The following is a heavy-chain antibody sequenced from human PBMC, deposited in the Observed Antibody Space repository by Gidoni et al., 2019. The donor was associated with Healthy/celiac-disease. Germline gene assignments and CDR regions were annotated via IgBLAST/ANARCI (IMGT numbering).Heavy chain of an antibody. Sequence: QVQLQESGPGLVKPSETLSLLCAVSGYSISSGYYLGWIRQPPGKGLAWIGSIYHSGSTYYNPSLKSRGTISVDTSKNQFSLKLSSVTAADTAVYYCARVAVEDILTGFDYWGQGTLVTVSS. CDR2: IYHSGST. V-gene: IGHV4-38-2*01. J-gene: IGHJ4*02. CDR3: ARVAVEDILTGFDY. CDR1: GYSISSGYY. D-gene: IGHD3-9*01.